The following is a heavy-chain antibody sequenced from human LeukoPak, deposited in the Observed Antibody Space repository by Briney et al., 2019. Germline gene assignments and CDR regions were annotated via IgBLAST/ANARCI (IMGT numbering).Heavy chain of an antibody. Sequence: GGSLRLSCAASGFTFSSYAMSWVRQAPGKGLEWVSAFSGSGGSTYYADSVKGRLTISRDDSKNTLYLQMNSLRAEDTAVYYCAKSSSGSSYNVLDYWGQGTLVTVSS. D-gene: IGHD3-10*01. CDR2: FSGSGGST. CDR3: AKSSSGSSYNVLDY. J-gene: IGHJ4*02. V-gene: IGHV3-23*01. CDR1: GFTFSSYA.